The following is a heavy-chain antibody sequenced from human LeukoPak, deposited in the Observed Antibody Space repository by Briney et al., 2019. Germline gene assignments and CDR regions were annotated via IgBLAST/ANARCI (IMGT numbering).Heavy chain of an antibody. CDR1: GFTFSDSG. V-gene: IGHV3-30*04. CDR2: ISYDGSNK. CDR3: ARSNRIAAAGQVRADAFDI. Sequence: PGGSLRLSCAASGFTFSDSGMHWVRQAPGKGLEWVAVISYDGSNKYYADSVKGRFTISRDNSKNTLYLQMNSLRAEDTAVYYCARSNRIAAAGQVRADAFDIWGQGTMVTVSS. D-gene: IGHD6-13*01. J-gene: IGHJ3*02.